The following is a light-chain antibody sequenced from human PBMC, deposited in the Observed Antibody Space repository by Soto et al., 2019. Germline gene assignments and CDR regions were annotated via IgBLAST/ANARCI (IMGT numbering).Light chain of an antibody. J-gene: IGKJ1*01. CDR1: QGTSNY. CDR2: GVS. Sequence: DIQMTQSPSSLSASVGDRVTIACRASQGTSNYVAWYQQKPGKVPKLLIYGVSTMQSGVPSRFSGSGSGTDFTLTINSLQPEDVATYYCQRYDTAPWTFGQGTKVEIK. V-gene: IGKV1-27*01. CDR3: QRYDTAPWT.